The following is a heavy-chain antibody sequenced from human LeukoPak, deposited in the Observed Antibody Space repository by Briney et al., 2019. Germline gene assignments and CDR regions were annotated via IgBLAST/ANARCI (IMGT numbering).Heavy chain of an antibody. CDR2: IKSKTDGGTT. CDR1: GFTFSNAW. D-gene: IGHD5-18*01. J-gene: IGHJ6*02. Sequence: GGSLRLSCAASGFTFSNAWMSWVRQAPGKGLEWVGRIKSKTDGGTTDYAAPVKGRFTISRDDSKNTLYLQMNSLKTEDTAVYYCHIQLWLDNWGMDVWGQGTTVTVSS. CDR3: HIQLWLDNWGMDV. V-gene: IGHV3-15*01.